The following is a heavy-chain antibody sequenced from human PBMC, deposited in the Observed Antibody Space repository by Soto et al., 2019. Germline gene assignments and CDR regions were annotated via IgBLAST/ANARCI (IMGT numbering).Heavy chain of an antibody. Sequence: ASVKVSCKASGYTFTRYDINRVRQPPGQGLEWMGKINPKGGSTSYAQKFQGRVTMTRDTSTSTVYMELSSLRSEDTAVYYCAGQAVAGTNWFDPWGQGTLVTVSS. CDR2: INPKGGST. J-gene: IGHJ5*02. CDR3: AGQAVAGTNWFDP. D-gene: IGHD6-19*01. V-gene: IGHV1-46*01. CDR1: GYTFTRYD.